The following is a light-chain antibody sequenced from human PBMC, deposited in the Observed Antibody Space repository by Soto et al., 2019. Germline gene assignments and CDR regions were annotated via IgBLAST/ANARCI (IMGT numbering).Light chain of an antibody. J-gene: IGKJ1*01. CDR2: DAS. CDR3: QERSNWASWT. CDR1: QSVRNY. Sequence: DIGLTQSAATLSLCVGETATLACWGSQSVRNYLAWYQQKPGQAPRLLIYDASNRATGIPARFSGTGCATDFTLTISSLEPEDFAIYYCQERSNWASWTFGQGTKVDIK. V-gene: IGKV3-11*01.